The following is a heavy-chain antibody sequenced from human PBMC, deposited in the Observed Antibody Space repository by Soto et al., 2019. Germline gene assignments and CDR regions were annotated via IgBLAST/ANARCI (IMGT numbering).Heavy chain of an antibody. D-gene: IGHD2-15*01. J-gene: IGHJ6*02. CDR1: GGSISSGGYY. V-gene: IGHV4-31*03. Sequence: QVQLQESGPGLVKPSQTLSLTCTVSGGSISSGGYYWSWNRQHPGKGLERIGYIYYSGSTYYNPSLKSRVTISVDTSKNQFSRKLSSVTAADTAVYYCARGCSGGSCYYYYGMDVWGQGTTVTVSS. CDR2: IYYSGST. CDR3: ARGCSGGSCYYYYGMDV.